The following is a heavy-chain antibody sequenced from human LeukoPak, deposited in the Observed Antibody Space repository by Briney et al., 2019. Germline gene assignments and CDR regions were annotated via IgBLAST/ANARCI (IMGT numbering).Heavy chain of an antibody. J-gene: IGHJ4*02. V-gene: IGHV4-59*08. D-gene: IGHD3-3*01. CDR1: GGSISSYY. Sequence: SETLSLTCTASGGSISSYYWSWIRQPPGKGLEWIGYIYYSGSTNYNPSLKSRVTISVDTSKNQFSLKLSSVTAADTAVYYCARAKPGDFWSGYPHNYYFDYWGQGTLVTVSS. CDR2: IYYSGST. CDR3: ARAKPGDFWSGYPHNYYFDY.